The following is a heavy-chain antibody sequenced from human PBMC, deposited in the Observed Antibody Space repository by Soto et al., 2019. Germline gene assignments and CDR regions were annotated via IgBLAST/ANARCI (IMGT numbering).Heavy chain of an antibody. V-gene: IGHV1-24*01. Sequence: GASVKVSCKVSEYTLTELSMHWVRQAPGKGLQWMGGFDPEDGETIYAQKFQGRVTMTEDTSTDTAYMELSSLRSEDTAVYYCATSQVGATIIGPIDYWGQGTLVTVSS. J-gene: IGHJ4*02. D-gene: IGHD1-26*01. CDR1: EYTLTELS. CDR2: FDPEDGET. CDR3: ATSQVGATIIGPIDY.